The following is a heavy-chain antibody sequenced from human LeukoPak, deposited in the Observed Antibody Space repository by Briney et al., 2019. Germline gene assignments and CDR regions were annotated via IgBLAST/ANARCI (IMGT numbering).Heavy chain of an antibody. D-gene: IGHD3-3*01. CDR3: ASNRHGSRYYDFWSGYYTFYY. CDR1: GGTFSSYA. CDR2: IIPIFGTA. Sequence: SVKVSCKASGGTFSSYAISWVRRAPGQGLEWMGGIIPIFGTANYAQKFQGRVTITADESTRTAYMELSSLRSEDTAVYYCASNRHGSRYYDFWSGYYTFYYWGQGSLLTVSS. J-gene: IGHJ4*02. V-gene: IGHV1-69*13.